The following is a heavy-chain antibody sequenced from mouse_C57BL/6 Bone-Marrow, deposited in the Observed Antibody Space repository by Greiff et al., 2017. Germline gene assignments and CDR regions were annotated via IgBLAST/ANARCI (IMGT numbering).Heavy chain of an antibody. Sequence: QVQLQQSGAELARPGASVKLSCKASGYTFTSYGISWVKQRTGQGLEWIGEIYPRSGNTYYNEKFKGKATLTADKSSSTAYMELRSLTSEDSAVYFCASPYYYGSNWYFDVWGTGTTVTVSS. CDR1: GYTFTSYG. V-gene: IGHV1-81*01. D-gene: IGHD1-1*01. CDR2: IYPRSGNT. J-gene: IGHJ1*03. CDR3: ASPYYYGSNWYFDV.